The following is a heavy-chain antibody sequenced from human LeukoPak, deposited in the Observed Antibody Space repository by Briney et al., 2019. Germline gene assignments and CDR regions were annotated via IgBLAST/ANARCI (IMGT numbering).Heavy chain of an antibody. CDR3: ASSGFGVVIPFDY. D-gene: IGHD3-3*01. V-gene: IGHV4-59*01. CDR1: GGSISSYY. Sequence: PSETLSLTCTVSGGSISSYYWSWIRQPPGKGLKWIGYIYYSGSTNYNPSLKSRVTISVDTSKNQFSLKLSSVTAADTAVYYCASSGFGVVIPFDYWGQGTLVTVSS. J-gene: IGHJ4*02. CDR2: IYYSGST.